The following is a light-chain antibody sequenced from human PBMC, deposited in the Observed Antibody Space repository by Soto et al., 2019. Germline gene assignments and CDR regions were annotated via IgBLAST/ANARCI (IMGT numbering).Light chain of an antibody. Sequence: QSALTQPPSASGSPGQSVAISCTGTSNDVGGYNYVSWYQQHPGKAPKLLIYEVTKRPSGVPDRFSGSKSGNTASLTVSGLHAEDEADYYCNSYGGSNNWVFGGGTKLTVL. CDR3: NSYGGSNNWV. V-gene: IGLV2-8*01. CDR2: EVT. J-gene: IGLJ3*02. CDR1: SNDVGGYNY.